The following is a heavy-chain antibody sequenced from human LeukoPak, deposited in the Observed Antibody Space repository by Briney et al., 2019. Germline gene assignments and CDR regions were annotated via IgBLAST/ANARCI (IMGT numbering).Heavy chain of an antibody. CDR1: GFTFSSYG. Sequence: GALRLSCAASGFTFSSYGMSWVRQSPGKGLEWVSVISGSGRRTSYADSVKGRFTISRDNSKNTLYLQMNSLRAEDTAVYYCAKDPGYDFWSGYSYFDYWGQGTLVTVSS. CDR3: AKDPGYDFWSGYSYFDY. J-gene: IGHJ4*02. CDR2: ISGSGRRT. V-gene: IGHV3-23*01. D-gene: IGHD3-3*01.